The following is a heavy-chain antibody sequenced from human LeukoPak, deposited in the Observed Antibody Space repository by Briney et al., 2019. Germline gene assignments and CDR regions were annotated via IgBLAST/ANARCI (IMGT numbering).Heavy chain of an antibody. D-gene: IGHD3-10*01. CDR1: GGSISSYC. Sequence: PPETLSLTCTVSGGSISSYCWSWIRQPAGKGLEGIGYIYYSGSTSYKPSVRCRVTISVDTPKNQFSLKLSSLPAADTAVYYCARGGYYGSGNAFRFDPWGQGTLVTVSS. V-gene: IGHV4-59*01. J-gene: IGHJ5*02. CDR2: IYYSGST. CDR3: ARGGYYGSGNAFRFDP.